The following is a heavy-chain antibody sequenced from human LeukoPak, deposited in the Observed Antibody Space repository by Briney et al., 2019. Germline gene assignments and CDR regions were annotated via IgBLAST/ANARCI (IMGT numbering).Heavy chain of an antibody. CDR1: GFTFSSYG. V-gene: IGHV3-33*01. J-gene: IGHJ4*02. D-gene: IGHD7-27*01. Sequence: GRSLRLSCAASGFTFSSYGMHWVRQAPGKGLEWVAVIWYDGSNKYYADSVKGRFTISRDNSKNTLYLQMNSLRAEDTAVYYCARDLELGTFDYWGQGTLATVSS. CDR3: ARDLELGTFDY. CDR2: IWYDGSNK.